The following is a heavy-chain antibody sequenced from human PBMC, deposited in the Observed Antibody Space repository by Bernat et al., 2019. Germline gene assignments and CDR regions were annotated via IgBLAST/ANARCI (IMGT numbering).Heavy chain of an antibody. CDR2: ISDGGGNT. Sequence: EVHLLESGGGLVLPGGSLRLSCAASGFPFINYAITWVRQAPGKGLEWVSSISDGGGNTYYADSVDGRFTISRDNSKNTVYLQMNTLSAEDTAIYYCARGRTYDHTSALNYWGQGTLVTVSS. V-gene: IGHV3-23*01. D-gene: IGHD2-2*01. CDR3: ARGRTYDHTSALNY. CDR1: GFPFINYA. J-gene: IGHJ4*02.